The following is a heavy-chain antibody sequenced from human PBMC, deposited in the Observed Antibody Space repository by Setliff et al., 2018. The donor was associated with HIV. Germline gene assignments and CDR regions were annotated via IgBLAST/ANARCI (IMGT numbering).Heavy chain of an antibody. J-gene: IGHJ5*02. CDR3: ARGGVGAALVWFDP. V-gene: IGHV4-59*02. D-gene: IGHD1-26*01. Sequence: SETLSLTCTVSGGSVTSYYWSWIRQPAGKRLEWIGYIHSSGSTKYNPSLKSRVTISLDTSKSQFSLRLNSVTAADTAVYYCARGGVGAALVWFDPWGQGTLVTVSS. CDR2: IHSSGST. CDR1: GGSVTSYY.